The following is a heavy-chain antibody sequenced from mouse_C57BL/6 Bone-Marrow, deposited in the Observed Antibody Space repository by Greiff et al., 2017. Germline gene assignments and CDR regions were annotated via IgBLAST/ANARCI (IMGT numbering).Heavy chain of an antibody. V-gene: IGHV14-4*01. CDR1: GFNIKDDY. Sequence: EVQLQQSGAELVRPGASVKLSCTASGFNIKDDYMHWVKQRPEQGLEWIGWIDPENGDTEYASKFQGKATITADTSSSTAYMQLSSLTSEDSAVYYCASTGFAYWGQGTLVTVSA. D-gene: IGHD4-1*02. J-gene: IGHJ3*01. CDR3: ASTGFAY. CDR2: IDPENGDT.